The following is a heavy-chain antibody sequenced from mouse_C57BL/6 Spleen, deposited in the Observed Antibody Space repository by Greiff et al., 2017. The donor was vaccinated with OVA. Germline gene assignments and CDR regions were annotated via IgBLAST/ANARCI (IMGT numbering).Heavy chain of an antibody. CDR2: IHPSDSDT. V-gene: IGHV1-74*01. CDR1: GYTFTSYW. J-gene: IGHJ4*01. D-gene: IGHD2-5*01. Sequence: QVQLQQPGAELVKPGASVKVSCKASGYTFTSYWMHWVKQRPGQGLEWIGRIHPSDSDTNYNQKFKGKATLTVDKSSSTAYMQLSSLTSEDSAVYYGARGGYYSNYYAMDYWGQGTSVTVSS. CDR3: ARGGYYSNYYAMDY.